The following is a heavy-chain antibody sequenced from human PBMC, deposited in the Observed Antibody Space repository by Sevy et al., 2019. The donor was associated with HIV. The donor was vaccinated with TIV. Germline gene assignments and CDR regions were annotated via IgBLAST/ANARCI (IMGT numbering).Heavy chain of an antibody. CDR2: IYPGDSDT. CDR3: ARESGYSSSWYAFDI. Sequence: GESLKISCKGSGYSFTSYWIGWVRQMPGKGLEWMGIIYPGDSDTRHSPSFQGQVTISADKSISTAYLQWSSLKASDPARHYCARESGYSSSWYAFDIWGQGTMVTVSS. V-gene: IGHV5-51*01. D-gene: IGHD6-13*01. CDR1: GYSFTSYW. J-gene: IGHJ3*02.